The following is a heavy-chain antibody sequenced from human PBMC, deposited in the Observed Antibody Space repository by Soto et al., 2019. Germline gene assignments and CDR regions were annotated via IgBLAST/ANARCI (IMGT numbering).Heavy chain of an antibody. CDR3: ARSVDP. Sequence: SETLSLTCTVSGGSISSGDYYWGWVRQHPGKGLEWIGYIFYSGTTYHNPSLKSRVTISVDTSKNQFSLKLSSVTAADTAVYYCARSVDPWGQGTLVTVSS. CDR1: GGSISSGDYY. V-gene: IGHV4-31*03. J-gene: IGHJ5*02. CDR2: IFYSGTT.